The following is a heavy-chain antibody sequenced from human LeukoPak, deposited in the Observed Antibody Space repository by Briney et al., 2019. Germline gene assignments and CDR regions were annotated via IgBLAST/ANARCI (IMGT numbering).Heavy chain of an antibody. CDR3: ASLYGSGSFYQKHQYYFDY. CDR1: GGSISSSSYY. J-gene: IGHJ4*02. CDR2: IYYSGST. D-gene: IGHD3-10*01. Sequence: SETLSLTCTVSGGSISSSSYYWGWIRQPPGKGLEWIGSIYYSGSTYYNPSLKSRVTISVDMSKNQFSLKLSSVTAADTAVFYCASLYGSGSFYQKHQYYFDYWGQGILVTVSS. V-gene: IGHV4-39*01.